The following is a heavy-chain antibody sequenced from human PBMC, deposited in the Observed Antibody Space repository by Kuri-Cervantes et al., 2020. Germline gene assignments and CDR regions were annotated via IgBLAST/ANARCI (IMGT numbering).Heavy chain of an antibody. CDR3: ARDQVPYSGYDSPFDY. J-gene: IGHJ4*02. CDR2: ISSSSSYI. CDR1: GFTFSSYS. V-gene: IGHV3-21*01. D-gene: IGHD5-12*01. Sequence: GGSLRLSCAASGFTFSSYSMNWVRQAPGKGLEWVSSISSSSSYIYYADSVKGRFTISRDNAKNSLYLQMNSLRAEDTAVYYCARDQVPYSGYDSPFDYWGQGTLVTVSS.